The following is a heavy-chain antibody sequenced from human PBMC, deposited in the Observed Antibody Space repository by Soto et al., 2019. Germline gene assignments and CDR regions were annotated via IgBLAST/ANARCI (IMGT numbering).Heavy chain of an antibody. V-gene: IGHV4-39*01. CDR2: IYYSGST. J-gene: IGHJ4*02. CDR3: ARLVRAEYYFDY. D-gene: IGHD3-10*01. Sequence: QLQLQESGPGLVKPSETLSLTCTVSGGSISSSSYYWGWIRQPPGKGLEWIGSIYYSGSTYYNPSLKTRLTTSVDTSKNQFPLKLSSVTAADTAVYCCARLVRAEYYFDYWGQGTLVTVSS. CDR1: GGSISSSSYY.